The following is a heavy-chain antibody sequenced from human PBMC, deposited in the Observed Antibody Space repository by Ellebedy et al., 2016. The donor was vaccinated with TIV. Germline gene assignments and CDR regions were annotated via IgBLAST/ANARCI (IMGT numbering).Heavy chain of an antibody. CDR2: IKQDGSEK. V-gene: IGHV3-7*01. D-gene: IGHD5-18*01. CDR1: RFTFSTYS. Sequence: PGGSLRLSCEASRFTFSTYSMTWVRQAPGKGLEWVANIKQDGSEKYYVDSVKGRFTISRDNAKNSLYLQMNSLRVEDTAVYYCAKQGGYSYGSPFDYWGQGTLVTVSS. CDR3: AKQGGYSYGSPFDY. J-gene: IGHJ4*02.